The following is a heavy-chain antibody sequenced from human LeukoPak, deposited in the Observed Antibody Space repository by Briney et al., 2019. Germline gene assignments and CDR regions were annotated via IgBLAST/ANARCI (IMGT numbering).Heavy chain of an antibody. CDR2: IYHSGST. CDR3: ARDGDYEGYFDL. J-gene: IGHJ2*01. V-gene: IGHV4-34*01. Sequence: SETLSLTCAVYGGSFSGYYWSWIRQPPGKGLEWIGYIYHSGSTYYNPSLKSRVTISVDRSKNQFSLKLSSVTAADTAVYYCARDGDYEGYFDLWGRGTLVTVSS. CDR1: GGSFSGYY. D-gene: IGHD4-17*01.